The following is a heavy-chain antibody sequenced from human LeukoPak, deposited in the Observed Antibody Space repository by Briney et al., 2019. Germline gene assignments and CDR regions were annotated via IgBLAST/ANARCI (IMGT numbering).Heavy chain of an antibody. Sequence: SQTLSLTCTVSGGSISSGNYYWSWIRQPAGKGLEWIGRIYISGSTKYNPSLKSRVTISVDTSKNQITLKLSSVTAADTAVYYCARGDFWSGYYSDNWGQGTLVTVSS. V-gene: IGHV4-61*02. CDR1: GGSISSGNYY. D-gene: IGHD3-3*01. J-gene: IGHJ4*02. CDR3: ARGDFWSGYYSDN. CDR2: IYISGST.